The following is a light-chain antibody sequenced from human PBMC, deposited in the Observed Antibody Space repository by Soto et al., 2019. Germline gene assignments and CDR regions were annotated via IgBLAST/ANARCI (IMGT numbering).Light chain of an antibody. Sequence: DIQMTQSPSSLSASVGDRVTITCRASQSINSYLSWYQQKPGKARKLLIYDAFRVQSGVPSRLSGSGSGTDFTLTISSRQPEDFVTYYCHQSSSSPQTCGHGTKLEIK. CDR2: DAF. CDR3: HQSSSSPQT. J-gene: IGKJ2*01. V-gene: IGKV1-39*01. CDR1: QSINSY.